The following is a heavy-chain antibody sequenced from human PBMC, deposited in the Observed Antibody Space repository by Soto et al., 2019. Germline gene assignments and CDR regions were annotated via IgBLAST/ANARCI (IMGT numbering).Heavy chain of an antibody. CDR2: INSDGSST. D-gene: IGHD1-1*01. CDR3: ARGYAYPGFFDY. CDR1: GFTFSSYW. J-gene: IGHJ4*02. Sequence: LGGSLRLSCAASGFTFSSYWMHWVRQAPGKGLVWVSRINSDGSSTSYADSVKGRFTISRDNAKNTLYLQMNSLRAEDTAVYYCARGYAYPGFFDYWGQGTLVTVSS. V-gene: IGHV3-74*01.